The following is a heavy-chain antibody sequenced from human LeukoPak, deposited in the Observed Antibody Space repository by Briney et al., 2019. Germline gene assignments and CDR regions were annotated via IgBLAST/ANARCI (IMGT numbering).Heavy chain of an antibody. CDR1: GGSISSSSYY. J-gene: IGHJ6*03. Sequence: SETLSLTCTVSGGSISSSSYYWGWIRQPPGKGLEWIGSIYYSGSTYYNPSLKSRVTTSVDTSKNQFSLKLSSVTAADTAVYYCASYYDILTGPDYYYYMDVWGKGTTVTVSS. V-gene: IGHV4-39*01. CDR2: IYYSGST. D-gene: IGHD3-9*01. CDR3: ASYYDILTGPDYYYYMDV.